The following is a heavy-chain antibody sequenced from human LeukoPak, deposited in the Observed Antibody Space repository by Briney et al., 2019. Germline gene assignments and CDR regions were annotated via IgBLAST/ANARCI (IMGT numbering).Heavy chain of an antibody. V-gene: IGHV4-59*02. CDR1: GDSVTGYY. Sequence: SETLSLTCTVFGDSVTGYYLNWGRQPPGTGLESIGHIYKIATTNYNPSLKSRLTISAYTSKNQYSLNLSSVTATHSAVYYCLIGVGWQHDYWGEGALVTVSS. J-gene: IGHJ4*02. CDR3: LIGVGWQHDY. D-gene: IGHD2-15*01. CDR2: IYKIATT.